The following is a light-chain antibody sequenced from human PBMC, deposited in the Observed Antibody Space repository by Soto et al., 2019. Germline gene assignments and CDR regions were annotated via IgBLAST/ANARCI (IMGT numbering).Light chain of an antibody. Sequence: QSVLTQPPSASGSPGQSVTISCTGTSSDVGGYNYVSWYQQHPGKAPKLMIYEVSKRPSGVPDRFSGSKSGNTASLTVSGLQAQDESAYSCSSYAGSNNYVFGSGTKVTGL. V-gene: IGLV2-8*01. CDR1: SSDVGGYNY. CDR2: EVS. J-gene: IGLJ1*01. CDR3: SSYAGSNNYV.